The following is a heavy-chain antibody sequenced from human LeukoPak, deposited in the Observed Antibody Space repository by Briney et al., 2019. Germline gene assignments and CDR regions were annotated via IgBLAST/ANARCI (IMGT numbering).Heavy chain of an antibody. V-gene: IGHV5-51*01. Sequence: GESLKISCKGSGYSFTSYWIGWVRQMPGKGLEWTGIIYPGDSDTRYSPSFQGQVTISADKSISTAYLQWSSLKASDTAMYYCARSYGDYADYYYGMDVWGQGTTVTVSS. CDR2: IYPGDSDT. J-gene: IGHJ6*02. CDR3: ARSYGDYADYYYGMDV. D-gene: IGHD4-17*01. CDR1: GYSFTSYW.